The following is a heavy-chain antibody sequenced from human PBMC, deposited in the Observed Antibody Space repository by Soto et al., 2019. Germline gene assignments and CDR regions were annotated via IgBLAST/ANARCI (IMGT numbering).Heavy chain of an antibody. J-gene: IGHJ4*02. CDR2: INAGNGNT. D-gene: IGHD2-21*02. CDR1: EYTFTSYA. Sequence: QVQLVQAGAEEKKPGASVKVSCKASEYTFTSYAMHWVRQAPGQRLDWMGWINAGNGNTKYSQKFQGRVTITRDTSASTAYMELSRLRSEDTAVYDCARSIVVVTALDYWGQGTLVTVSS. CDR3: ARSIVVVTALDY. V-gene: IGHV1-3*05.